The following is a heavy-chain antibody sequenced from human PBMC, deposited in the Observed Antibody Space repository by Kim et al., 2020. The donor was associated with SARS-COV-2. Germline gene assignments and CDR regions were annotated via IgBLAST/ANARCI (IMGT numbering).Heavy chain of an antibody. D-gene: IGHD6-19*01. V-gene: IGHV4-39*01. CDR3: ARHRAGQWLVPLDY. J-gene: IGHJ4*02. Sequence: NPSLKSRVTIPVDTSKNQFSLKLSSVTAADTAVYYCARHRAGQWLVPLDYWGQGTLVTVSS.